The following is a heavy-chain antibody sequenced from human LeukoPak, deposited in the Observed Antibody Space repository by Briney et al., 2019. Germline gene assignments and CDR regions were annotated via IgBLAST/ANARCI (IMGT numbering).Heavy chain of an antibody. CDR1: GFTFSSYS. CDR2: ISSSSSYI. J-gene: IGHJ4*02. V-gene: IGHV3-21*01. CDR3: ASDIYSGYDGGDFDY. D-gene: IGHD5-12*01. Sequence: GGSLRLSCAASGFTFSSYSMNWVRQAPGKGLEWVSSISSSSSYIYYADSVKGRFTISRDNAKNSLYLQMNSLRAEDTAVYYCASDIYSGYDGGDFDYWGQGTLVTVSS.